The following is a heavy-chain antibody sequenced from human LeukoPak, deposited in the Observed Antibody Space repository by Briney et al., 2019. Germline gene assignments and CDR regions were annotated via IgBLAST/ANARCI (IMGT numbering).Heavy chain of an antibody. V-gene: IGHV4-4*09. CDR3: ATSHDVKTAPYDL. CDR2: IFTSGWT. D-gene: IGHD2-21*01. Sequence: SETLSLTCTVSGGSISSYYWSWVRQSPGKGLEWIGYIFTSGWTDYNPPLKCRVTMSVDTSKNQLSMELRFLTAADTAVYYCATSHDVKTAPYDLWGQGTLVTVSS. J-gene: IGHJ5*02. CDR1: GGSISSYY.